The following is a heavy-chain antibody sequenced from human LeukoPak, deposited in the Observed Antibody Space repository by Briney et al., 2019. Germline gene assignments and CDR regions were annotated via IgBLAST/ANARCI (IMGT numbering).Heavy chain of an antibody. CDR1: GYTFTSYG. CDR3: ARQGGDDYYDSSGYYLLDY. Sequence: ASVKVSCKASGYTFTSYGISWVRQAPGQGLEWMGWISAYNGNTNYAQKLQVRVTMTTDTSTSTAYMELRSLRSNDTAVYYCARQGGDDYYDSSGYYLLDYWGQGTLVTVSS. D-gene: IGHD3-22*01. CDR2: ISAYNGNT. J-gene: IGHJ4*02. V-gene: IGHV1-18*01.